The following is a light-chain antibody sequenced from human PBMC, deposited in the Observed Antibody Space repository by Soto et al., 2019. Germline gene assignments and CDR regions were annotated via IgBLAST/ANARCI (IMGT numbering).Light chain of an antibody. CDR2: VTS. J-gene: IGKJ4*01. CDR3: LQSFSNYFT. Sequence: DIVMTQSPFALSASVGDRVTITCRASQNIRGFLHWYQQKPGKAPKLRIYVTSNLESGVLSSFGGSVSGTDFTLTISGLQLEHFATYYCLQSFSNYFTFGGGTKVEI. CDR1: QNIRGF. V-gene: IGKV1-39*01.